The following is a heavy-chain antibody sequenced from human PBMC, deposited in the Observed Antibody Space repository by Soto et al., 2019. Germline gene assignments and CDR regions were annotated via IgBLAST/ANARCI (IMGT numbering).Heavy chain of an antibody. Sequence: QVQLVESGGGVVQPGRSLRLSCAASGFTFSSYGMHWVRQAPGKGLEWVAVISYDGSNKYYADSVKGRFTISRDNSKNTLYLQMNGLRAEDTAVYYCAKDSHSSSWYDDYYGMDVWGQGSTVTVSS. CDR2: ISYDGSNK. CDR1: GFTFSSYG. J-gene: IGHJ6*02. CDR3: AKDSHSSSWYDDYYGMDV. D-gene: IGHD6-13*01. V-gene: IGHV3-30*18.